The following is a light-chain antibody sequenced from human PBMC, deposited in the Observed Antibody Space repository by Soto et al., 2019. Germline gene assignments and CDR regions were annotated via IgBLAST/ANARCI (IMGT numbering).Light chain of an antibody. CDR2: GAS. CDR3: QQYGSSPYA. V-gene: IGKV3-20*01. Sequence: EIVLTQSPGTLSLSPGERATLACRASQSVSSNYLAWYQQKSGQAPRLLIYGASSRATGIPDRFIGSGSGTDLTLNISKLEPEDFAVYYCQQYGSSPYAFGKGTELEI. CDR1: QSVSSNY. J-gene: IGKJ2*01.